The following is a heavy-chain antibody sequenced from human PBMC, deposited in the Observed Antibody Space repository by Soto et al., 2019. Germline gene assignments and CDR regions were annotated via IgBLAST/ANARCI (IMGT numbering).Heavy chain of an antibody. CDR1: GYRFSDYY. CDR3: ARESGGATATLDYYYFYMDV. V-gene: IGHV1-2*02. Sequence: QVQLVQSGAEVKKPGASVTVSCKASGYRFSDYYLHWVRQAPGQGPEWMGWMNPNSGDTKYAQKFKGRVTMTRDTSVRTAFMELNWLKSDDTAVYYCARESGGATATLDYYYFYMDVWGIGITVTVSS. J-gene: IGHJ6*03. CDR2: MNPNSGDT. D-gene: IGHD5-12*01.